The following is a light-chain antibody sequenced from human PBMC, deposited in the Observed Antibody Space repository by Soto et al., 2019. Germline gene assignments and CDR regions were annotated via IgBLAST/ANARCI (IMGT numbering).Light chain of an antibody. CDR3: QQRSSWPIT. J-gene: IGKJ5*01. CDR2: DAS. V-gene: IGKV3-11*01. CDR1: QSLSNY. Sequence: EIVLTQSPATLSLSPGEGATLSCRASQSLSNYLAWYQQKPGQAPRLLIYDASNRATGIPARFSGSGSGTDFTLTISSLEPEDFAVYYCQQRSSWPITFGQGTRLEIK.